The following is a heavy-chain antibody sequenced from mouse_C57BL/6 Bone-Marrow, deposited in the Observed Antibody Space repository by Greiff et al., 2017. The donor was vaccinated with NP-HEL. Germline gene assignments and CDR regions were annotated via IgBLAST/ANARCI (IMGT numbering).Heavy chain of an antibody. CDR2: IYPGDGDT. Sequence: QVQLQQSGPELVKPGASVKISCKASGYAFSSSWMNWVKQRPGKGLEWIGRIYPGDGDTNYNGKFKGKATLTADKSSSTAYMQLSSLTSEDSAVYFCARWGSAFAYWGQGTLATVSA. CDR1: GYAFSSSW. D-gene: IGHD6-1*01. CDR3: ARWGSAFAY. J-gene: IGHJ3*01. V-gene: IGHV1-82*01.